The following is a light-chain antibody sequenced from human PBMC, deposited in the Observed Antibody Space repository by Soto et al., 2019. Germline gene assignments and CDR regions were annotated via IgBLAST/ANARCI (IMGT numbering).Light chain of an antibody. V-gene: IGKV3D-20*02. CDR1: QSVSNNY. CDR2: GAS. Sequence: EMVLTQSPGTLSLSPGERATLSCRASQSVSNNYLAWYQQKPGQAPRLLIYGASNRATGIPDRFSGSGSGTDFTLTISSLEPEDFAVYYCQQGSNWPPGLTFGGGTKVDIK. J-gene: IGKJ4*01. CDR3: QQGSNWPPGLT.